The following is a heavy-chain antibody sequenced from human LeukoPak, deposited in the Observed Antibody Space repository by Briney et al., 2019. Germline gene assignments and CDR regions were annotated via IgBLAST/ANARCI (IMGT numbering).Heavy chain of an antibody. Sequence: GASVKVSCKASGYTFSTYVISCVRQAPGQGLEWMGWISTYSSNKNYAQNLRDRVTMTTDTSTSTAYMELRSLTSDDTAVYYCARSPKGYFDYWGQGALVSVSP. J-gene: IGHJ4*02. V-gene: IGHV1-18*01. CDR3: ARSPKGYFDY. CDR1: GYTFSTYV. CDR2: ISTYSSNK.